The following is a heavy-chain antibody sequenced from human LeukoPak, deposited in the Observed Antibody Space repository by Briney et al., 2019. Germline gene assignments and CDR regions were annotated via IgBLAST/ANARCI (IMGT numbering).Heavy chain of an antibody. CDR1: GYTFTSYA. CDR2: INAGNGNT. D-gene: IGHD5-18*01. V-gene: IGHV1-3*01. Sequence: ASVKVSCKASGYTFTSYAMHWVRQAPGQRLEWMGWINAGNGNTKYSQKFQGRVTITRDTSASTAYMELSSLRSEDTAVYYCAGGLEGQLWLIYWGQGTLVTVSS. J-gene: IGHJ4*02. CDR3: AGGLEGQLWLIY.